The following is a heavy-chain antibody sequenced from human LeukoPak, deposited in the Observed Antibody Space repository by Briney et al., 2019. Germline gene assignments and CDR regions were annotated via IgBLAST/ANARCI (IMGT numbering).Heavy chain of an antibody. CDR1: GYSFTSYW. CDR2: IYPGDSDT. CDR3: ARLESIAARGMDV. D-gene: IGHD6-6*01. J-gene: IGHJ6*02. V-gene: IGHV5-51*01. Sequence: PGESLKISCKGSGYSFTSYWIGWVRQMPGKGLEWMGIIYPGDSDTRYSPSFQGQVTISADKSISTAYLQWSSLKASGTAMYYCARLESIAARGMDVWGQGTTVTVSS.